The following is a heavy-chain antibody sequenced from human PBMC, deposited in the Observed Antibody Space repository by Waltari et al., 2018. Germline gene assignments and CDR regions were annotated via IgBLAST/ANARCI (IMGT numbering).Heavy chain of an antibody. CDR3: ARDRGRGLYLDS. CDR2: IHGSGKT. J-gene: IGHJ4*02. D-gene: IGHD1-26*01. CDR1: GDSVSNNYW. V-gene: IGHV4-4*02. Sequence: QLQLQQSGPGLVKPSESLSLPCVVSGDSVSNNYWWSWVRQPPGKGLEWIGQIHGSGKTNYNPSLESRVTVSMDTSNNQFSLRVTSPTAADTAVYFCARDRGRGLYLDSWGQGTLVTVS.